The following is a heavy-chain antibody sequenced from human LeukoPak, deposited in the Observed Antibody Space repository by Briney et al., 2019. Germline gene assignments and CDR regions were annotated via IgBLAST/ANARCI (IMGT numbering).Heavy chain of an antibody. CDR3: ARQANRLRYSSSWYY. V-gene: IGHV4-39*01. D-gene: IGHD6-13*01. CDR2: IYYSGST. Sequence: GSLRLSCAASGFTFSSYGMSWIRQPPGKGLEWIGSIYYSGSTYYNPSLKSRVTISVDTSKNQFSLKLSSVTAADTAVYYCARQANRLRYSSSWYYWGQGTLVTVSS. J-gene: IGHJ4*02. CDR1: GFTFSSYG.